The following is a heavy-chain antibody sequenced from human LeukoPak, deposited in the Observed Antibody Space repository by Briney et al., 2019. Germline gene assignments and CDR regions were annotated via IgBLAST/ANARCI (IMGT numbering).Heavy chain of an antibody. Sequence: GGSLRLSCAASGFTFSSYAMSWVRQAPGKGLEWVSAISGSGGSTYYADSVKGRFTISRDNSKNTLYLQMNSLRAEDTAVYYCANDDLESSGWYYYFDYWGQGTLVTVSS. J-gene: IGHJ4*02. D-gene: IGHD6-19*01. CDR2: ISGSGGST. CDR3: ANDDLESSGWYYYFDY. V-gene: IGHV3-23*01. CDR1: GFTFSSYA.